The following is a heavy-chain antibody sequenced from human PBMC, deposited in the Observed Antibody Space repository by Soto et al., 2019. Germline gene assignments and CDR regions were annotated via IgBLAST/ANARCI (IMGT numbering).Heavy chain of an antibody. CDR1: GFTFSSAW. D-gene: IGHD6-13*01. Sequence: GGSLRLSCAASGFTFSSAWMNWVRQAPGKGLEWVGRIKTKSDGWTTDYTAPVKGRCTISRDDSKNTLYLEMNRLKNEDTGVYYCATDPAQLTASGAPLEYYYYGMDVWGQGTTVTVSS. CDR3: ATDPAQLTASGAPLEYYYYGMDV. V-gene: IGHV3-15*01. J-gene: IGHJ6*02. CDR2: IKTKSDGWTT.